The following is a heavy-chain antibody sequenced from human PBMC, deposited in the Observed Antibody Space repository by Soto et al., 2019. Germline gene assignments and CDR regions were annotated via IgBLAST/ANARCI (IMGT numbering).Heavy chain of an antibody. CDR2: IYYRGST. D-gene: IGHD3-3*01. V-gene: IGHV4-61*01. J-gene: IGHJ4*02. CDR1: GDSVSSGTYY. Sequence: SETLSLTCIVSGDSVSSGTYYWSWIRQPPGKGLEWIGYIYYRGSTNYNPSLKSRVTISIDTSRNQFSLKVSSVTAADTAVYYCARLSDFWSGYTFDYWGQGTLVTVSS. CDR3: ARLSDFWSGYTFDY.